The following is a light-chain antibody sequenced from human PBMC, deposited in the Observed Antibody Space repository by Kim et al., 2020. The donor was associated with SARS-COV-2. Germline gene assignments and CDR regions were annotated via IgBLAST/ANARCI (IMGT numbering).Light chain of an antibody. CDR3: QSYDRTLV. Sequence: PGQKVTISCTGSSFNLGAGFDVHWYQQLPEKAPKLLIYGNTNRPSGVPDRFSGSKSGSSAYLAITGLQAEDEAHYYCQSYDRTLVFGGGTQLTVL. CDR2: GNT. CDR1: SFNLGAGFD. V-gene: IGLV1-40*01. J-gene: IGLJ2*01.